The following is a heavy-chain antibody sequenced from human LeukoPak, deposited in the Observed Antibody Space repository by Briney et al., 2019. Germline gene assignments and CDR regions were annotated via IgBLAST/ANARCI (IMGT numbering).Heavy chain of an antibody. J-gene: IGHJ3*01. V-gene: IGHV4-59*01. Sequence: SETLSLTCTVSGGSISSYYWSWIRQPPGKGLEWIGYVYYSGSTNYNPSLKSRVTISVDTSKNQFSLKLSSVTAADTAVYYCARSSYYYAADASDLWGQGTMVTVSS. CDR1: GGSISSYY. D-gene: IGHD3-10*01. CDR3: ARSSYYYAADASDL. CDR2: VYYSGST.